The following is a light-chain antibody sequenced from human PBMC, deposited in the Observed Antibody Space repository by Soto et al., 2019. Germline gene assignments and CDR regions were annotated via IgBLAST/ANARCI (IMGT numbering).Light chain of an antibody. V-gene: IGLV1-40*01. Sequence: QSVLTQPPSVSGAPGQRVTISCTGSSSNIGTGYDVHWYQQLPGTAPKLLIYGNSNRPSGVPDRFSGFKSGTSASLAITGLQAEDEADYHCQSYDRSRSAWVFGGGTKLTVL. CDR2: GNS. J-gene: IGLJ3*02. CDR3: QSYDRSRSAWV. CDR1: SSNIGTGYD.